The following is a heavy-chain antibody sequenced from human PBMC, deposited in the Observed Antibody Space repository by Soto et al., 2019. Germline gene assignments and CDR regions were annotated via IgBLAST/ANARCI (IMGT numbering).Heavy chain of an antibody. CDR3: ARDATDGYSSGWSYDAFDI. CDR2: IIPILGLA. V-gene: IGHV1-69*08. J-gene: IGHJ3*02. CDR1: GGTFSSYT. Sequence: QVQLVQSGAEVKKPGSSVKVSCKASGGTFSSYTISWVRQAPGQGLEWMGRIIPILGLANYAQKFQGRVTITADKSTSTAYMELSSLRSEDTAVYYCARDATDGYSSGWSYDAFDIWGQGTMVTVSS. D-gene: IGHD6-19*01.